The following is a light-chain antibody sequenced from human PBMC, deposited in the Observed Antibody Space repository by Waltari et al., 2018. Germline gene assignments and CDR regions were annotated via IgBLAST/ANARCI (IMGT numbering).Light chain of an antibody. CDR1: SSNIGSNT. J-gene: IGLJ1*01. CDR2: KNN. CDR3: AAWDDSLSGFV. V-gene: IGLV1-44*01. Sequence: QSVLTQPPSASGTPGQRVIISCSGSSSNIGSNTVFWYQQLPGTAPKVLVYKNNRRPSGVPARFSGSKSATSASLAISGLRSEDEADYYCAAWDDSLSGFVFGTGTKFTVL.